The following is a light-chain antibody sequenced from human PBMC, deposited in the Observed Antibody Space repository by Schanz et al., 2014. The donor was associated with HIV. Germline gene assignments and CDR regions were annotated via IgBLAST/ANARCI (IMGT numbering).Light chain of an antibody. J-gene: IGKJ2*01. CDR1: QTISIS. V-gene: IGKV1-39*01. CDR3: QQTYIVTPYT. Sequence: DIQMTQSPSSLSAFVGDTVSITCRASQTISISLNWYQQKPGKAPQLLIYDASLLHTGVPSRFSGSGSGTHFTLTITSLLCEDFATYYCQQTYIVTPYTFVQGTKVE. CDR2: DAS.